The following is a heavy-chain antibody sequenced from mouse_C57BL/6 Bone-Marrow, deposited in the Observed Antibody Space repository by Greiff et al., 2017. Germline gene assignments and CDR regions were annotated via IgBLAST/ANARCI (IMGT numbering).Heavy chain of an antibody. CDR2: IYPRDGST. Sequence: VQLQQSGPELVKPGASVKLSCKASGYTFTSYDINWVKQRPGQGLEWIGWIYPRDGSTKYNEKFKGKATLTVDTSSSTAYRELHSLTSEDSAVYVCAFYGTDCWGQGTTLTVSS. V-gene: IGHV1-85*01. D-gene: IGHD1-1*02. J-gene: IGHJ2*01. CDR1: GYTFTSYD. CDR3: AFYGTDC.